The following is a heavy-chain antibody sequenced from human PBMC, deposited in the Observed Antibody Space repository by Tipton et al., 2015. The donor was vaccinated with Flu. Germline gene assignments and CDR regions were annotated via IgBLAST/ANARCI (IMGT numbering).Heavy chain of an antibody. CDR1: GFTFSNYA. V-gene: IGHV3-23*01. J-gene: IGHJ4*02. Sequence: SLRLSCVVSGFTFSNYAMSWVRQAPGKGLGWVSGISNSGDSTYYTDSVTDSVKGRFTISRDNSKNTLYLQMNSLRAEDTAVYYCAKAQYYGSGSGDYWGQGTLVTVSS. CDR2: ISNSGDST. CDR3: AKAQYYGSGSGDY. D-gene: IGHD3-10*01.